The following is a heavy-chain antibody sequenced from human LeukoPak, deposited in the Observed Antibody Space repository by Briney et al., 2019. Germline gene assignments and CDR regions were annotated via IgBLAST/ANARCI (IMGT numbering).Heavy chain of an antibody. Sequence: PGGSLRLSCAASGFTFNSYSMNWVRQAPGKGLEWVSSISSSSSYIYYADSVKGRSTISRDNAKNSLYLQMNSLRAEDTAVYYCARVYYGSGSWFDYWGQGTLVTVSS. CDR2: ISSSSSYI. CDR3: ARVYYGSGSWFDY. V-gene: IGHV3-21*01. D-gene: IGHD3-10*01. CDR1: GFTFNSYS. J-gene: IGHJ4*02.